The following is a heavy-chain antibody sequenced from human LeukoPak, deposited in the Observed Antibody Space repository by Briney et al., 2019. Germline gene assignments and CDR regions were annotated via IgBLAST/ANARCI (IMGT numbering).Heavy chain of an antibody. V-gene: IGHV4-34*01. Sequence: PSETLSLTCAVYGGSFSGYYWSWIRQPPGKGLEWTGEINHSGSTNYNPSLKSRVTISVDTSKNQFSLKLSSVTAADTAVYYCARGSRWGRFFDYWGQGTLVTVSS. CDR2: INHSGST. CDR1: GGSFSGYY. J-gene: IGHJ4*02. D-gene: IGHD3-16*01. CDR3: ARGSRWGRFFDY.